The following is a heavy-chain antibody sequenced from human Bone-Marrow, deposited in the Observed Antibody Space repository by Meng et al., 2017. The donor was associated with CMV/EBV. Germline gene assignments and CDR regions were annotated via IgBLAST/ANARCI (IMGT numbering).Heavy chain of an antibody. Sequence: SETLSLTCAVYGGSFSGYYWSWIRQPPGKGLEWIGEINHSGSTNYNPSLKRRVTMSVDTSKNQFSLKLSSVTAADTAVYYCARRGRYAGFDPWGQGTLVTVSS. J-gene: IGHJ5*02. V-gene: IGHV4-34*01. D-gene: IGHD1-1*01. CDR3: ARRGRYAGFDP. CDR2: INHSGST. CDR1: GGSFSGYY.